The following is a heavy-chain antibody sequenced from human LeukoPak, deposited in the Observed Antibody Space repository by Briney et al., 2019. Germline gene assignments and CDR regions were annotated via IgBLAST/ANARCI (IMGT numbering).Heavy chain of an antibody. Sequence: SQTLSLTCAISGDSVSSNSAAWNWITQSPSRGLAWLGRTYYRSKWYNDYAVYVKSRITINPDTSKNQFSLQLNSVTPEDTAVYYCAVTYYYDSSGYYNWFDPWGQGTLVTVSS. CDR1: GDSVSSNSAA. V-gene: IGHV6-1*01. CDR3: AVTYYYDSSGYYNWFDP. CDR2: TYYRSKWYN. D-gene: IGHD3-22*01. J-gene: IGHJ5*02.